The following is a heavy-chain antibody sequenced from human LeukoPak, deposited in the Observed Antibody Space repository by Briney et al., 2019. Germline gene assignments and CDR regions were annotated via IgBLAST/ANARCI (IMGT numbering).Heavy chain of an antibody. Sequence: GASVKVSCKASGYTFTSYAMHWVRQAPGQRLEWMGWINAGNGNTKYSQKFQGRVTITRDTSASTAYMELSSLRSEDTAVYYCARQLFRVTGFDYWGQGTLVTVSS. V-gene: IGHV1-3*01. CDR3: ARQLFRVTGFDY. CDR1: GYTFTSYA. D-gene: IGHD2-21*02. J-gene: IGHJ4*02. CDR2: INAGNGNT.